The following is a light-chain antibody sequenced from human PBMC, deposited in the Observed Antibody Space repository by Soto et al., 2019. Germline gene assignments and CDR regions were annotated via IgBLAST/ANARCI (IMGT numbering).Light chain of an antibody. J-gene: IGLJ3*02. CDR2: TDD. Sequence: QSVLTQPPSASGTPGQRLTISCSGSSSNIGSNTANWYQQLPGTAPKLLIYTDDQRPSGVPDRFSGSKSGTSASLAISGLQSEDEADYFCAAWDDSLNGPVFGGGTKVTVL. V-gene: IGLV1-44*01. CDR3: AAWDDSLNGPV. CDR1: SSNIGSNT.